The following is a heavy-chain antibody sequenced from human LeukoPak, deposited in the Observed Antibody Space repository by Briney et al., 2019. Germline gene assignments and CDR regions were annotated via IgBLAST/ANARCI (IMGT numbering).Heavy chain of an antibody. CDR1: GFTFSSYG. J-gene: IGHJ4*02. CDR3: AKDQGGIAVAGLFDY. CDR2: ISYDGSNK. Sequence: GGSLRLSCAASGFTFSSYGMHWVRQAPGKGLEWVAVISYDGSNKYYADSVKGRFTISRDNSKNTLYLQMNSLRAEDTAVYYCAKDQGGIAVAGLFDYWGQGTLVTVSS. D-gene: IGHD6-19*01. V-gene: IGHV3-30*18.